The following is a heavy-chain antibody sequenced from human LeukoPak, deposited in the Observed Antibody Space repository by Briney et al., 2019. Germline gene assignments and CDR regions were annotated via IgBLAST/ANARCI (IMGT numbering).Heavy chain of an antibody. Sequence: GGSLRLSCAASGFTFSSYSMNWVRRAPGKGLEWVSSISSSSSYIYYADSVKGRFTISRDNAKNSLYLQMNSLRAEDTAVYYCARAGVVPAAPIWGQGTMVTVSS. J-gene: IGHJ3*02. CDR2: ISSSSSYI. CDR3: ARAGVVPAAPI. CDR1: GFTFSSYS. V-gene: IGHV3-21*01. D-gene: IGHD2-2*01.